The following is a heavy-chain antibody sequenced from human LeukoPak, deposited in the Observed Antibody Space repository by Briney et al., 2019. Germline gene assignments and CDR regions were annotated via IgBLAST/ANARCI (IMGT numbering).Heavy chain of an antibody. CDR2: ISSSSTYI. J-gene: IGHJ4*02. CDR3: ARIAEAAAFDY. V-gene: IGHV3-21*01. D-gene: IGHD6-13*01. CDR1: GFTFSGYS. Sequence: GGSLRLSCAASGFTFSGYSMNWVRQAPGKGLEWVSSISSSSTYIYYADSVKGRFTISRDNAKNSLYLQMNSLRADDTAVYYCARIAEAAAFDYWGQGTLVTVSS.